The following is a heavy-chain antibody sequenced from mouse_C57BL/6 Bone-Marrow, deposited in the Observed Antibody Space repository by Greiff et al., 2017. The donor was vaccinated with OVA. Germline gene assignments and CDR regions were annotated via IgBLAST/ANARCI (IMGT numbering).Heavy chain of an antibody. Sequence: VMLVESGPGLVAPSQSLSITCTVSGFSLTSYAISWVRQPPGKGLEWLGVIWTGGGTNYNSALKSRLSISKDNSKSQVFLKKNSLQTDDTARYYCARTYGSSYGFAYWGQGTLVTVSA. V-gene: IGHV2-9-1*01. CDR2: IWTGGGT. D-gene: IGHD1-1*01. J-gene: IGHJ3*01. CDR1: GFSLTSYA. CDR3: ARTYGSSYGFAY.